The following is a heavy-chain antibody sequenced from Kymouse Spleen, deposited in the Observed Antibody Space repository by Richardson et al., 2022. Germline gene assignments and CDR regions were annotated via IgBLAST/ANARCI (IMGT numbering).Heavy chain of an antibody. J-gene: IGHJ5*02. CDR3: ARDYYDILTGYNWFDP. D-gene: IGHD3-9*01. Sequence: QVQLQESGPGLVKPSETLSLTCTVSGGSVSSGSYYWSWIRQPPGKGLEWIGYIYYSGSTNYNPSLKSRVTISVDTSKNQFSLKLSSVTAADTAVYYCARDYYDILTGYNWFDPWGQGTLVTVSS. CDR1: GGSVSSGSYY. V-gene: IGHV4-61*01. CDR2: IYYSGST.